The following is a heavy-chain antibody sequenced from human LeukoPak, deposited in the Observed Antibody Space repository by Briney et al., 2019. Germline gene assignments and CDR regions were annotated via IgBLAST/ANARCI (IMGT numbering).Heavy chain of an antibody. D-gene: IGHD3-10*01. J-gene: IGHJ4*02. CDR3: ARSGGSGSYYPDY. V-gene: IGHV4-34*01. CDR2: INHSGST. Sequence: PSETLSLTCAVYGGSFSGYCWSWIRQPPGKGLEWIGEINHSGSTNYNPSLKSRVTISVDTSKNQFSLKLSSVTAADTAVYYCARSGGSGSYYPDYRGQGTLVTVSS. CDR1: GGSFSGYC.